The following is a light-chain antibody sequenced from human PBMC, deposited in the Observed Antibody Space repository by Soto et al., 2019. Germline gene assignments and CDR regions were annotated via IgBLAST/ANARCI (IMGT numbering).Light chain of an antibody. CDR1: QSVSSSY. CDR2: GAS. V-gene: IGKV3-20*01. Sequence: EIVLTQSPGTLSLSPGERATLSCRASQSVSSSYLAWYQQKPGQAPRLLIYGASSRATGIPDRFSGSGSGTDFTLTISRLETEDIAVCYCQQYGSSPFGQGTKVEIK. J-gene: IGKJ1*01. CDR3: QQYGSSP.